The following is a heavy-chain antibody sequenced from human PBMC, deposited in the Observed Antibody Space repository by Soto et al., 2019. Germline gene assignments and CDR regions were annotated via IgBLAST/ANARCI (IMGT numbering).Heavy chain of an antibody. Sequence: EVQLVESGGGLVQPGGSLRLSCAASGFTFSSYWVNWVRQAPGKGLEWVANIKEDGSEKYYVDSVKGRFTISRDNAKNSLYLQMNSLRAEDPAVYYCARELSFDYWGQGTLVTVSS. CDR2: IKEDGSEK. J-gene: IGHJ4*02. CDR1: GFTFSSYW. V-gene: IGHV3-7*01. CDR3: ARELSFDY.